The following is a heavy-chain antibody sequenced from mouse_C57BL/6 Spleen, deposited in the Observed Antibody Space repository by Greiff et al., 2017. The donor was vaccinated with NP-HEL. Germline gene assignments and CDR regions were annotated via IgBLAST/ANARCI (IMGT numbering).Heavy chain of an antibody. CDR1: GYAFTNYL. CDR3: ARWDIYYDYDDYARVY. Sequence: VQVVESGAELVRPGTSVKVSCKASGYAFTNYLIEWVKQRPGQGLEWIGVINPGSGGTNYNEKFKGKATLTADKYSSTAYMQLSSLTSEVSAVYFCARWDIYYDYDDYARVYGGQGTSDPVST. CDR2: INPGSGGT. V-gene: IGHV1-54*01. J-gene: IGHJ4*01. D-gene: IGHD2-4*01.